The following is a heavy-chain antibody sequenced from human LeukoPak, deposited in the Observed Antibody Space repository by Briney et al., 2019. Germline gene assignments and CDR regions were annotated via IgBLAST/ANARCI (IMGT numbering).Heavy chain of an antibody. CDR2: ISGSGGST. CDR3: AKDRTMIVPGAFDI. D-gene: IGHD3-22*01. V-gene: IGHV3-23*01. Sequence: GRSLRPSCAASGFTFSSYATSCVSHAPGKGLEWVSAISGSGGSTYYADSVKGRFTISRDNSKNTLYLQMNSLRAEDTAVYYCAKDRTMIVPGAFDIWGQGTMVTVSS. J-gene: IGHJ3*02. CDR1: GFTFSSYA.